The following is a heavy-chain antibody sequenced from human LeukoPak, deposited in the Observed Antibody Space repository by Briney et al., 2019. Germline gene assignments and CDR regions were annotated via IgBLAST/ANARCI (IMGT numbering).Heavy chain of an antibody. D-gene: IGHD2-15*01. J-gene: IGHJ4*02. CDR3: ATHCSGAACFDY. CDR1: GYTFIDYS. Sequence: ASVKVSCKASGYTFIDYSIHWVRHAPGQGPEWMGEINPNNGDTNFAPEFQARVTMTRHTSITTAFMELSSLRYADTAIYYCATHCSGAACFDYWGQGTLVTVSS. CDR2: INPNNGDT. V-gene: IGHV1-2*02.